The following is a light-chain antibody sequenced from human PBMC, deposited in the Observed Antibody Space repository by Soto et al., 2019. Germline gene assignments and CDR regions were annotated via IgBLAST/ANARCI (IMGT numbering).Light chain of an antibody. CDR3: QQYNTYSWT. Sequence: DIQMTQSPSTLSASVGDRVTITCRASQSISSWLAWYQQKPGKAPNRLIYKASTLESGVPSRFSGSGSGTEFTLTISSLQPDDFATDYCQQYNTYSWTCGQGTKVDIK. J-gene: IGKJ1*01. V-gene: IGKV1-5*03. CDR2: KAS. CDR1: QSISSW.